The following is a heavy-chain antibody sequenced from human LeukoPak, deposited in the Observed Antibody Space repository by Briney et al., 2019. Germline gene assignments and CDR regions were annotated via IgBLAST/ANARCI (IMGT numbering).Heavy chain of an antibody. Sequence: SETLSPTCAVYGASFSDYYWWSWIRQPPGKGLEWIGEISHSGNAKYAPSLKSRVTISLDTSKNQFSLKVNSLTAADTAVYYCARVPAVDGNYYYYYGLDVWGQGTTVTVSS. V-gene: IGHV4-34*01. J-gene: IGHJ6*02. CDR2: ISHSGNA. CDR1: GASFSDYY. CDR3: ARVPAVDGNYYYYYGLDV. D-gene: IGHD2-2*01.